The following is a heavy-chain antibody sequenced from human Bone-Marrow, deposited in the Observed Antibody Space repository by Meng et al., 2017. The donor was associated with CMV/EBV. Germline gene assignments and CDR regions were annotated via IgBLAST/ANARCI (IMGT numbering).Heavy chain of an antibody. D-gene: IGHD2-21*01. Sequence: SETLSLTCAVYGGSFSGYYWSWIRQPPGKGLEWIGEINHSGSTNSNPSLKSRVTISVDTSKNQFSLKLSSVTAADTAVYYCARDSVPPVHAEGLDTWGQGTLVTVSS. V-gene: IGHV4-34*01. CDR3: ARDSVPPVHAEGLDT. J-gene: IGHJ5*02. CDR1: GGSFSGYY. CDR2: INHSGST.